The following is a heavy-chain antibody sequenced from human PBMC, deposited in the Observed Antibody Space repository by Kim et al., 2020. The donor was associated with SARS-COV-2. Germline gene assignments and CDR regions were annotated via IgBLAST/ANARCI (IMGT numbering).Heavy chain of an antibody. J-gene: IGHJ6*02. Sequence: GGSLRLSCAASGFTFSSYVMSWVRQAPGKGLEWVSASSGSGGSTYYADSVKGRFTISRDNSKNTLYLQMNSLRAEDTAVYYCAKVRARLLGYYYYGMDVWGQGTTVTVSS. V-gene: IGHV3-23*01. CDR2: SSGSGGST. CDR3: AKVRARLLGYYYYGMDV. CDR1: GFTFSSYV. D-gene: IGHD2-8*02.